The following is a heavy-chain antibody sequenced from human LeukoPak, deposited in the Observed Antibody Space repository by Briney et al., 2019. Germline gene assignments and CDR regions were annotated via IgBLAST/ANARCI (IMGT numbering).Heavy chain of an antibody. V-gene: IGHV2-5*02. Sequence: SAPPLVKPTQTLTLTCTFSGFSLTTSGVGVGWIRQPPGKALEWLALIYWDDDKRYSPSLKTRLTITKDTSRNQVVLTMTNMDPVDTATYYCAHRWVGTSWYWVYFDYWGQGTLVTVSS. CDR2: IYWDDDK. CDR1: GFSLTTSGVG. J-gene: IGHJ4*02. CDR3: AHRWVGTSWYWVYFDY. D-gene: IGHD6-13*01.